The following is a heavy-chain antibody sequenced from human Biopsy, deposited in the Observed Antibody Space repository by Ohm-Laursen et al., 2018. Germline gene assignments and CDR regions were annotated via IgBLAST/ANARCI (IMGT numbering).Heavy chain of an antibody. J-gene: IGHJ5*01. D-gene: IGHD3-3*01. V-gene: IGHV4-61*03. Sequence: GTLSLTCTVSGVSVTSRGYYWSWIRQPPGKVMEWIASIYYSGTTHKNPSLKSRVTISVDTSQGLLSLDLSSVTAADTAVYYCARVRGGFLEWFDYWGQGTLVTVSS. CDR1: GVSVTSRGYY. CDR2: IYYSGTT. CDR3: ARVRGGFLEWFDY.